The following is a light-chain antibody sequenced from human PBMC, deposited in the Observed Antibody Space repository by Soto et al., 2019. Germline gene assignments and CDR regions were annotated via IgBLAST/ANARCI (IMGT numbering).Light chain of an antibody. CDR1: QSVSSS. V-gene: IGKV3-11*01. J-gene: IGKJ5*01. CDR2: DAS. CDR3: QQRSNWTQIT. Sequence: ELGLTQSPSTLSLSPGDRATLSCRASQSVSSSLAWYQQKPGQAPRLLIYDASNRATGIPARFSGSGSGTDFSLTIRSLEPEDCAVYYCQQRSNWTQITFGQGTRPEIK.